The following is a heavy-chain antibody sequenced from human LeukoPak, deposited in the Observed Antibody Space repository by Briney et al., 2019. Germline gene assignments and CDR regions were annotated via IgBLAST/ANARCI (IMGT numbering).Heavy chain of an antibody. CDR2: IYFGGST. D-gene: IGHD3-10*01. J-gene: IGHJ5*02. CDR1: GCSLSSSNHY. CDR3: ARDEDSAYGSGSYLS. V-gene: IGHV4-39*07. Sequence: SETLSLTCTVSGCSLSSSNHYWGWLRQPPGMGLDWFGSIYFGGSTYSNPSLRSRVTISVDTSKNQFSLKLSSVTAADTAVYYCARDEDSAYGSGSYLSWGQGTLVTVSS.